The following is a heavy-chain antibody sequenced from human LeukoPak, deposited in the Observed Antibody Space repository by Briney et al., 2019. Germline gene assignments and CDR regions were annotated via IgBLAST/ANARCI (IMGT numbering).Heavy chain of an antibody. J-gene: IGHJ4*02. CDR1: GFTFDDYT. D-gene: IGHD2-8*02. V-gene: IGHV3-43*01. Sequence: GGSLRLSCAASGFTFDDYTMHWVRQAPGKGLEWVSLISWDGGSTYYTDSVKGRFTISRDNAKNTLYLQMNSLRAEDTAIYYCATYRQVLLPFESWGQGTLVTVSS. CDR2: ISWDGGST. CDR3: ATYRQVLLPFES.